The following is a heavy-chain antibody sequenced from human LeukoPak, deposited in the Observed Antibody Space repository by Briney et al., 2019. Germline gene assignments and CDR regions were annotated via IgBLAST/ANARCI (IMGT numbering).Heavy chain of an antibody. D-gene: IGHD1-26*01. J-gene: IGHJ4*02. CDR3: ARIVGAYKYYFDY. CDR1: GGAISSYY. CDR2: IYYSGST. Sequence: SETLSLTCTVSGGAISSYYWGWIRQPPGKGLEWIGSIYYSGSTYYNPSLKSRVTISVDTSKNQFSLKLSSVTAADTAVYYCARIVGAYKYYFDYWGQGTLVTVSS. V-gene: IGHV4-39*07.